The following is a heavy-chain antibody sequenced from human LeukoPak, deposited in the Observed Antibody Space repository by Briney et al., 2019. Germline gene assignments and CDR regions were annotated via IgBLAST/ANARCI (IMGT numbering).Heavy chain of an antibody. CDR1: GYSISIGYY. J-gene: IGHJ4*02. V-gene: IGHV4-38-2*01. Sequence: PSETLSLTCAVSGYSISIGYYWGWIRQPPGKGLEWIGSVYHSGSTYYNPSLKSRVTLSMDTSKNQFSLKLNSATAADTAAYYCARHAFFDSTGNYYYFDYWGQGSLVTVSS. CDR3: ARHAFFDSTGNYYYFDY. CDR2: VYHSGST. D-gene: IGHD3-22*01.